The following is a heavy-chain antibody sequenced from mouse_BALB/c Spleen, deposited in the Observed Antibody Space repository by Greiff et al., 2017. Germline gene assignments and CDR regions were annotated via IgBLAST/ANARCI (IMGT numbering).Heavy chain of an antibody. Sequence: DVKLVESGGGLVQPGGSLKLSCAASGFTFSSYGMSWVRQTPDKRLELVATINSNGGSTYYPDSVKGRFTISRDNAKNTLYLQMSSLKSEDTAMYYCARDRGPDWGQGTLVTVSA. J-gene: IGHJ3*01. V-gene: IGHV5-6-3*01. CDR2: INSNGGST. D-gene: IGHD3-3*01. CDR1: GFTFSSYG. CDR3: ARDRGPD.